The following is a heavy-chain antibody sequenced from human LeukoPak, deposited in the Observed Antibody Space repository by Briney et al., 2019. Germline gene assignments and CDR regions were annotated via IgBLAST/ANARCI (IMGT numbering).Heavy chain of an antibody. J-gene: IGHJ4*02. CDR1: GFTFSRYT. V-gene: IGHV3-21*01. CDR2: ISSDSSSM. CDR3: ARVPPSY. Sequence: GGSLRLSCAASGFTFSRYTMKWVRQSPGKGLEYGSSISSDSSSMYYADSVKGRFTISRDNAKNSVYLQINSLRAEDTAIYYCARVPPSYWGQGTQVTVSS.